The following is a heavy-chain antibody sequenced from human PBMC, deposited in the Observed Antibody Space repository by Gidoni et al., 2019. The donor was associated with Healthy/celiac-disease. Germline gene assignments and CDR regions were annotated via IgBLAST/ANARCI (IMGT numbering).Heavy chain of an antibody. CDR3: AREGSGGWYSGSFDY. CDR1: GFTFSSYS. Sequence: EVQLVESGGGLVKPGGSLSLSCAASGFTFSSYSMNWVRQAPGKGLEWVSSISSSSSYIYYAESVKGRFTISRDNAKNSLYLQMNSLRAEDTAVYYCAREGSGGWYSGSFDYGGQGTLVTVSS. D-gene: IGHD6-19*01. J-gene: IGHJ4*02. CDR2: ISSSSSYI. V-gene: IGHV3-21*01.